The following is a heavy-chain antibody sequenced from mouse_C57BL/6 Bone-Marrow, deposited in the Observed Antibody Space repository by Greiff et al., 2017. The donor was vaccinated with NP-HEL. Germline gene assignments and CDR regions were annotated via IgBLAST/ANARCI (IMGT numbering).Heavy chain of an antibody. D-gene: IGHD2-4*01. CDR1: GYTFTSYW. CDR2: IYPVSGST. V-gene: IGHV1-55*01. Sequence: QVQLQQPGAELVKPGASVKMSCKASGYTFTSYWITWVKQRPGQGLEWIGDIYPVSGSTNYIQKFKSKATLTVDTSSSTAYMQLSSLTSENSAVYDRAGWDYDGYYYAMDYWGQGTSVTVSS. CDR3: AGWDYDGYYYAMDY. J-gene: IGHJ4*01.